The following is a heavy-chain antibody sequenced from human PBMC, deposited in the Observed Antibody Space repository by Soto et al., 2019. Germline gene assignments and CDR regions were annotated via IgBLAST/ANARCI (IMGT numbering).Heavy chain of an antibody. V-gene: IGHV3-21*01. D-gene: IGHD3-16*02. CDR2: ISSSSSYI. CDR3: AGWTTQSLDYYYYGMDV. J-gene: IGHJ6*02. CDR1: GFTFSSYS. Sequence: GGSLRLSCAASGFTFSSYSMNWVRQAPGKGLEWVSSISSSSSYIYYADSVKGRFTISRDNAKNSLYLQMKSLRAEDTAVYYCAGWTTQSLDYYYYGMDVWGQGTTVTVSS.